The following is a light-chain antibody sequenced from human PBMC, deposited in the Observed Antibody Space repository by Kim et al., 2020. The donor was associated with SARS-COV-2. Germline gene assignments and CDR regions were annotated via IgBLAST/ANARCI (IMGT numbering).Light chain of an antibody. V-gene: IGKV3-15*01. CDR2: EAS. CDR1: QSVSSS. J-gene: IGKJ4*01. CDR3: QHYNNWPLT. Sequence: PGERVTLACRASQSVSSSLAWYQQKPGQAPRLLVYEASTRATGIPGRFTGSRSGTEFTLTISSLQSEDFAVYFCQHYNNWPLTFGGGTKVDIK.